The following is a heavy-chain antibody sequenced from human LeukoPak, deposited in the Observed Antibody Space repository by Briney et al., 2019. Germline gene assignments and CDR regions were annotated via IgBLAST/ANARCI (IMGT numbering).Heavy chain of an antibody. J-gene: IGHJ6*03. CDR1: GYTFTSYD. CDR3: ARGGSDDILTGPALDYYYYYYMDV. Sequence: ASVKVSCKASGYTFTSYDINWVRQATGQGLEWMGWMNPNSGNTGYAQKFQGRVTMTRNTSISTAYMELSSLRSEDTAVYYCARGGSDDILTGPALDYYYYYYMDVWGKGTTVTISS. CDR2: MNPNSGNT. D-gene: IGHD3-9*01. V-gene: IGHV1-8*01.